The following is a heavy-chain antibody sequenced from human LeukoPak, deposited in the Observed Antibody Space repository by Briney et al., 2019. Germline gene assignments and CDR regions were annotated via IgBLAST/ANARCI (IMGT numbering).Heavy chain of an antibody. CDR1: GFTFSTYT. J-gene: IGHJ6*02. V-gene: IGHV3-48*01. CDR3: ARGGGLDV. CDR2: ISSSSSII. Sequence: PGGSLRLSCAASGFTFSTYTMNWVRQAPGKGLVWVSYISSSSSIIYYADSVKGRFTISRDNAKNSLYLQMSNLRAEDTAVYFCARGGGLDVWGQGATVTVSS. D-gene: IGHD3-16*01.